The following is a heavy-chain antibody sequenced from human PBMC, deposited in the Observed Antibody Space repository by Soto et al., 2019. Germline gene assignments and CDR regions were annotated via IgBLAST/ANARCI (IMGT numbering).Heavy chain of an antibody. CDR3: ARGHGGRRFLEWPVDY. J-gene: IGHJ4*02. D-gene: IGHD3-3*01. CDR2: IYYSGST. Sequence: PSETLSLTCTVSGGSISSGDYYWSWIRQPPGKGLEWIGYIYYSGSTYYNPSLKSRVTISVDTSKNQFSLKLSSVTAADTAVYYCARGHGGRRFLEWPVDYWGQGTLGTGSS. V-gene: IGHV4-30-4*01. CDR1: GGSISSGDYY.